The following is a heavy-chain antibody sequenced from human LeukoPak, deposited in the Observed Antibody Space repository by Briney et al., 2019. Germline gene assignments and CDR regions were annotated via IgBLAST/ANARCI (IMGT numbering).Heavy chain of an antibody. D-gene: IGHD1-14*01. V-gene: IGHV3-23*01. CDR2: INGSGDKT. CDR3: ARDPRRHRGAFDI. CDR1: GFTLSNYA. J-gene: IGHJ3*02. Sequence: GGTLRLSCAASGFTLSNYAMNWVRQAPGKGLEWVSSINGSGDKTYYADSVKGRFTISRDNAKNSLYLQMNSLRAEDTAVYYCARDPRRHRGAFDIWGQGTMVSVSS.